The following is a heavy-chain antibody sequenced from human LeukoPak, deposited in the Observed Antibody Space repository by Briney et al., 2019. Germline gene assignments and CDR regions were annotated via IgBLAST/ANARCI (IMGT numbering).Heavy chain of an antibody. CDR3: ARDGYSSGWYQAPHY. V-gene: IGHV4-4*02. CDR1: GGSISSSYW. D-gene: IGHD6-19*01. CDR2: IYHSGST. J-gene: IGHJ4*02. Sequence: PSETLSLTCAVSGGSISSSYWWSWVRQPPGKGLEWIGEIYHSGSTNYNPSLKSRVTISVDKSKNQFALKLSSVTAADTAVYYCARDGYSSGWYQAPHYWGQGTLVTVSS.